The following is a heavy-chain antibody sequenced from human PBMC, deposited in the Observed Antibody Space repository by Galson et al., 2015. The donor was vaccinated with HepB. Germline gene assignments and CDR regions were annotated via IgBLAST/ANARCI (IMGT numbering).Heavy chain of an antibody. CDR3: ARATGGWFDP. V-gene: IGHV3-66*01. CDR1: GFTVSSNY. D-gene: IGHD7-27*01. J-gene: IGHJ5*02. Sequence: SLRLSCAASGFTVSSNYMSWVRQAPGKGLEWVSVIYSGGSTYYADSVQGRFTISRDNSRNTLYLRMNSLRAEDTAVYYCARATGGWFDPWGQGTLVTVSS. CDR2: IYSGGST.